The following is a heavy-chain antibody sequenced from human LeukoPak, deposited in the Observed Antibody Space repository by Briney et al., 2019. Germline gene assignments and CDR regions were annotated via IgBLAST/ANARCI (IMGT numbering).Heavy chain of an antibody. CDR3: ARDDCSGGSCYSIKYVY. Sequence: ASVKVSCKASGGTFSSYAISWVRQAPGQGLEWMGGIIPIFGTANYAQKFQGRVTITADESTSTAYMELSSLRSEDTAVYYCARDDCSGGSCYSIKYVYWGQGTLVTVSS. CDR2: IIPIFGTA. CDR1: GGTFSSYA. J-gene: IGHJ4*02. V-gene: IGHV1-69*13. D-gene: IGHD2-15*01.